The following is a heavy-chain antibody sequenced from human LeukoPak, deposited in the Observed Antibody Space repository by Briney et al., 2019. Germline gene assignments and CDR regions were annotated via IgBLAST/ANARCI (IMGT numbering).Heavy chain of an antibody. CDR3: ARVGRYFDPHTSNWFDP. CDR2: ISYDGSNK. Sequence: GGSLRLSCAASGFTFSSYAMHWVRQAPGKGLEWVAVISYDGSNKYYADSVKGRFTISRDNSKNTLYLQMNSLRAEDTAVYYCARVGRYFDPHTSNWFDPWGQGTLVTVSS. J-gene: IGHJ5*02. D-gene: IGHD3-9*01. CDR1: GFTFSSYA. V-gene: IGHV3-30-3*01.